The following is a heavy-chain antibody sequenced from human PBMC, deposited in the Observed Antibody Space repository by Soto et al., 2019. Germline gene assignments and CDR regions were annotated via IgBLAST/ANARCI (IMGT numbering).Heavy chain of an antibody. V-gene: IGHV3-33*01. CDR1: GFTFSSYG. CDR3: ARGSDIVATISDYYYGMDV. Sequence: GGSLRLSCAASGFTFSSYGMHCVRQAPGKGLEWVAVIWYDGSNKYYADSVKGRFTISRDNSKNTRYLQMKSLRAEDTAVYYCARGSDIVATISDYYYGMDVSGQGTTVTVSS. CDR2: IWYDGSNK. J-gene: IGHJ6*02. D-gene: IGHD5-12*01.